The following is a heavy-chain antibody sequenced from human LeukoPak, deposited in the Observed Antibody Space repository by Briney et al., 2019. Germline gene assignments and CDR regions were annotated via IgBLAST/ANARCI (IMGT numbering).Heavy chain of an antibody. CDR2: IKSDGRTT. CDR1: GFTFSNAW. J-gene: IGHJ4*02. D-gene: IGHD3-10*01. V-gene: IGHV3-15*01. CDR3: TADLPTLGSGEMDY. Sequence: GGSLRLSCAASGFTFSNAWMSWVRQAPGGWRGWVARIKSDGRTTDYAAPVKGRFTVSRDDSENTLYLQMNSLKTEDTAVYYCTADLPTLGSGEMDYWGQGTQVTVSP.